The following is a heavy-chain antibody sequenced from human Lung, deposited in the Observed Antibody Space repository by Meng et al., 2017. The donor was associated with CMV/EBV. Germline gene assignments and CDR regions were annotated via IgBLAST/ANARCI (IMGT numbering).Heavy chain of an antibody. D-gene: IGHD1-20*01. CDR1: GYTFTDYY. J-gene: IGHJ4*02. Sequence: ASXXVSXKASGYTFTDYYMHWVRQAPGQRLEWMGWINPSNGGTDYAQKFQGRVTMTRDTSISTAYIELSRLRSDDTAVYYCARGSPITGARTPYYYWGQGPLVTVSS. V-gene: IGHV1-2*02. CDR2: INPSNGGT. CDR3: ARGSPITGARTPYYY.